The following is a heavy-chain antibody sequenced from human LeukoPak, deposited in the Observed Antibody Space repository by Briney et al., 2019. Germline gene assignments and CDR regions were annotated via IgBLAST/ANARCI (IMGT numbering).Heavy chain of an antibody. CDR1: GGSISSSSYY. V-gene: IGHV4-39*01. Sequence: PSETLSLTCTVSGGSISSSSYYWGWIRQPPGKGLEWIGSIYYSGSTYYNPSLKSRATISVDTSKNQFSLKLSSVTAADTAVYYCARLVVGATRYFDYWGQGTLVTVSS. J-gene: IGHJ4*02. CDR2: IYYSGST. CDR3: ARLVVGATRYFDY. D-gene: IGHD1-26*01.